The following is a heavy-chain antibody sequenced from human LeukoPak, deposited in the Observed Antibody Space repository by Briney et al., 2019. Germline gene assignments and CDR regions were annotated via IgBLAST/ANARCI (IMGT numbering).Heavy chain of an antibody. CDR3: APTAEAYTSWWKV. CDR1: GYKFTDEY. Sequence: ASVKVSCKASGYKFTDEYMHWVRQATGQRLEFMGWINPDSGFTNYAQKIKGRVTMTRDTSISTAYLEVRSLTSDDTAVYYCAPTAEAYTSWWKVWGQGTLVTVSS. J-gene: IGHJ4*02. CDR2: INPDSGFT. V-gene: IGHV1-2*02. D-gene: IGHD3-16*01.